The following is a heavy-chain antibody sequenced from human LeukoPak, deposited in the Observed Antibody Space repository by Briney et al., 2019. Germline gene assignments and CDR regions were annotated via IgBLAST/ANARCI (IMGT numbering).Heavy chain of an antibody. Sequence: GGSLRLSCAASGFTFSSYWMSWVRQAPGKGLEWVANIKQDGSEKYYVDSVKGRFTISRDNAKNSLYLQMNSLRAEDTAVYYCARLPPYSGSSSDFDYWGQGTLVTVSS. V-gene: IGHV3-7*01. D-gene: IGHD1-26*01. CDR2: IKQDGSEK. CDR3: ARLPPYSGSSSDFDY. J-gene: IGHJ4*02. CDR1: GFTFSSYW.